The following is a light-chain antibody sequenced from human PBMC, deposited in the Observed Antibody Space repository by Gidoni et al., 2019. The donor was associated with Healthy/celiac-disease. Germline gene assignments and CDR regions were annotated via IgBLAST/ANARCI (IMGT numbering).Light chain of an antibody. J-gene: IGKJ2*01. CDR1: QSISSY. CDR3: QQSYSTPRT. V-gene: IGKV1-39*01. CDR2: AAS. Sequence: DIQMTPSPSSLSASVGDRVTITCRASQSISSYLNWYQQKPGKAPKLLFYAASSLQSGVPSRFSSSGSGTDFTLTISSLQPEDFATYYCQQSYSTPRTFGQGTKLEIK.